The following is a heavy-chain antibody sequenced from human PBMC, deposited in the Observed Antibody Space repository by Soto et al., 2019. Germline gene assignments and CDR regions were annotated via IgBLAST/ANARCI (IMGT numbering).Heavy chain of an antibody. CDR1: GFSFSSYG. J-gene: IGHJ4*02. Sequence: GGSLRLSCAASGFSFSSYGMSWVRQAPGKGLKWISAFSGGGGGTDYAASVKGRFTISRDDSKNTLFLQMSSLRADDTAVYYCAKHMTAYGPRALDSWGQGTLVTVSS. CDR3: AKHMTAYGPRALDS. D-gene: IGHD2-21*02. CDR2: FSGGGGGT. V-gene: IGHV3-23*01.